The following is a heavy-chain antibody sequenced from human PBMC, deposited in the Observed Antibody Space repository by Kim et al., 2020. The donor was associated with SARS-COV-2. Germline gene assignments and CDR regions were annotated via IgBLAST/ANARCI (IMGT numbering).Heavy chain of an antibody. CDR3: ATPTEPADDAFDI. V-gene: IGHV1-24*01. D-gene: IGHD2-15*01. J-gene: IGHJ3*02. Sequence: YAQKFQGRVTMTEDTSTDTAYMELSSLRSEDTAVYYCATPTEPADDAFDIWGQGTMVTVSS.